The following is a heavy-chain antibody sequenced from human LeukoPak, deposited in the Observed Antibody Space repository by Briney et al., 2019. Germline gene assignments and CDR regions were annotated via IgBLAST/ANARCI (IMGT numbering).Heavy chain of an antibody. CDR1: GASISSYY. CDR2: IYNSGST. V-gene: IGHV4-59*08. J-gene: IGHJ4*01. D-gene: IGHD5-24*01. CDR3: ASHTAGHGSGY. Sequence: PSETLSLTCTVSGASISSYYWSWIRQPQGKGLEWIGYIYNSGSTRYNPSLKSRVAISVDTSNNQFSLNLNSVTVADTAVYYCASHTAGHGSGYWGHGILVTVSS.